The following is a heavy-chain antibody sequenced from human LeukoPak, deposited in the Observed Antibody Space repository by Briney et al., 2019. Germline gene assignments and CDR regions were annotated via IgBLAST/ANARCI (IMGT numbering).Heavy chain of an antibody. J-gene: IGHJ3*02. CDR3: ARQYNSGYEGLDAFDI. CDR2: INPYNGDT. V-gene: IGHV1-18*01. CDR1: GYPFSSYG. Sequence: ASVKVSCKASGYPFSSYGLSWVRQAPGQGLEWMAWINPYNGDTVYSQKLQGKVTMTTDTSTSTAYMELRSLRSDDTAVYYCARQYNSGYEGLDAFDIWGQGTMVTVSS. D-gene: IGHD1-20*01.